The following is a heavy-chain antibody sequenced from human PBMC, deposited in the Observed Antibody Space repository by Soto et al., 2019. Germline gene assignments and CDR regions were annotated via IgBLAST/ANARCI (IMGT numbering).Heavy chain of an antibody. V-gene: IGHV4-61*08. CDR2: IYYSGST. CDR1: GGSISSGDDY. CDR3: ARQGDSSGYCFDY. J-gene: IGHJ4*02. D-gene: IGHD3-22*01. Sequence: SETLSLTCTVSGGSISSGDDYWSWIRQPPGKGLEWIGYIYYSGSTNYNPSLKSRVTISVDTSKNQFSLKLSSVTAADTAVYYCARQGDSSGYCFDYWGQGTLVTVSS.